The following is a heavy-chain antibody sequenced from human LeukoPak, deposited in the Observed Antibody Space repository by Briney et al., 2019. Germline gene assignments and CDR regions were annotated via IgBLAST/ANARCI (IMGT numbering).Heavy chain of an antibody. V-gene: IGHV5-51*01. CDR2: IYPGDSDT. CDR1: GYRFTNYW. Sequence: GESLKISCKVSGYRFTNYWIGWVRQMPGKGLEWMGIIYPGDSDTRYSPSFQGQVTISADKSVTTVYLQWSSLKASDTAMYYCARKNYGDFGDGMDVWGQGTTVTVSS. D-gene: IGHD4-17*01. CDR3: ARKNYGDFGDGMDV. J-gene: IGHJ6*02.